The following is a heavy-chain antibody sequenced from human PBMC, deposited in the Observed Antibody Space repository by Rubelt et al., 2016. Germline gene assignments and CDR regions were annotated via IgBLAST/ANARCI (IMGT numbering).Heavy chain of an antibody. V-gene: IGHV4-59*12. J-gene: IGHJ4*02. CDR2: IYYSGST. CDR1: GGSISSYY. CDR3: ARGQYYGSGSYYIY. Sequence: QLQLQESGPGLVKPSETLSLTCTVSGGSISSYYWSWIRQPPGEGLEWIGYIYYSGSTNYSPSLKMRGTISVDTAKSQFSLKRSSVTAADTAVYYCARGQYYGSGSYYIYWGQGTLVTVSS. D-gene: IGHD3-10*01.